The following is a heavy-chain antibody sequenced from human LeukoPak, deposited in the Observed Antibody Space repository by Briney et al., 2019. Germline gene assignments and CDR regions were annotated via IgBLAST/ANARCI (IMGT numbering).Heavy chain of an antibody. Sequence: GGSLRLSCAASGFAFSKYAMSWVRQAPGKGLEWVSSIISSGDTTYYADSVKGRFTTSRDNPRNTVHLQMDSLRDEDSAIYYCAKNAGYSYGVYYFDYWGQGTLVTVSS. CDR3: AKNAGYSYGVYYFDY. J-gene: IGHJ4*02. CDR2: IISSGDTT. D-gene: IGHD5-18*01. V-gene: IGHV3-23*01. CDR1: GFAFSKYA.